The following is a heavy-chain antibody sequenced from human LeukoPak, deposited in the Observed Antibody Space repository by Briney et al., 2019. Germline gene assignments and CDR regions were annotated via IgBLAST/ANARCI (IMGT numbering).Heavy chain of an antibody. V-gene: IGHV3-38-3*01. CDR2: ISGGST. J-gene: IGHJ4*02. CDR1: GFTVSSNE. CDR3: TKIGYCSGGSCYTLSGY. Sequence: PGGSLRLSCAASGFTVSSNEMSWVRQAPGKGLEWVSSISGGSTYYADSRKGRFTISRDNSKNTLYLQMNSLRAEDTAVYYCTKIGYCSGGSCYTLSGYWGQGTLVTVSS. D-gene: IGHD2-15*01.